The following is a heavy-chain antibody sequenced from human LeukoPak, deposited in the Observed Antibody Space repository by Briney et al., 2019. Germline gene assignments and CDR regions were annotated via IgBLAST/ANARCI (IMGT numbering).Heavy chain of an antibody. D-gene: IGHD3-10*01. CDR1: GFTFSSYA. J-gene: IGHJ6*04. V-gene: IGHV3-30*04. CDR3: ARGMVRAKGYNYGMDV. CDR2: ISYDGSNK. Sequence: PGGSLRLSCAASGFTFSSYAMHWVRQAPGKGLEWVAVISYDGSNKYYADSVKGRFTISRDNSENTLYLQMNSLRAEDTAVYYCARGMVRAKGYNYGMDVWGKGTTVTVSS.